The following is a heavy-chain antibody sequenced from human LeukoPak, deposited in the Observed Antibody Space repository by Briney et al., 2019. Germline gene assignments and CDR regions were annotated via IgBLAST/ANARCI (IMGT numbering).Heavy chain of an antibody. J-gene: IGHJ5*02. Sequence: SETLSLTCTVSGYSISSGYYWGWLRQPPGKGLEWIGSNNHSGSTYYNPSLKRLVTISVDTSKNQFYQKLGSVTAADTAVYYCARDYCSSTSCYIWKGSSWFVPWGQGTLVTVSS. D-gene: IGHD2-2*02. CDR1: GYSISSGYY. CDR3: ARDYCSSTSCYIWKGSSWFVP. CDR2: NNHSGST. V-gene: IGHV4-38-2*02.